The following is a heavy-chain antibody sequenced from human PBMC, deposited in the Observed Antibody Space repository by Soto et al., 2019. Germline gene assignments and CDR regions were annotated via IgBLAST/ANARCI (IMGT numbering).Heavy chain of an antibody. CDR3: ATAGCSGGSCRPYYYYGMDV. V-gene: IGHV1-69*06. Sequence: SVKVSCKASGGTFSSYAISWVRQAPGQGLEWMGGIIPIFGTANYAQKFQGRVTITADKSTSTAYMELSSLRSEDTAVYYCATAGCSGGSCRPYYYYGMDVWGQGTTVTVSS. D-gene: IGHD2-15*01. CDR1: GGTFSSYA. CDR2: IIPIFGTA. J-gene: IGHJ6*02.